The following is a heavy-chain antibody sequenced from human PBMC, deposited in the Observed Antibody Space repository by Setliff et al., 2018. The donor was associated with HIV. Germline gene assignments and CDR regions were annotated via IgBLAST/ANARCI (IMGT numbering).Heavy chain of an antibody. CDR3: VTAMVHYYYGMDV. CDR2: TDPSDSYT. Sequence: GESLKISCKGSGYSFTSYWISWVRQMPGKGLEWMGRTDPSDSYTNYSPSFQGHVTISADKSISTAYLQWSSLKASDTAMYYCVTAMVHYYYGMDVWGQGTTVTVSS. CDR1: GYSFTSYW. D-gene: IGHD5-18*01. J-gene: IGHJ6*02. V-gene: IGHV5-10-1*01.